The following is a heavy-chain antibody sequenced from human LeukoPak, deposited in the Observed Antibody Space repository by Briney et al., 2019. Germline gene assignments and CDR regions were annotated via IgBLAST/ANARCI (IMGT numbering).Heavy chain of an antibody. CDR2: IHSDGGTT. CDR3: ARDIYSIAE. V-gene: IGHV3-74*01. CDR1: GFTFSDYW. Sequence: PGGSLRLSCAASGFTFSDYWIHWVRQAPGKGLVWVSLIHSDGGTTNYADSVEGRFTMSRDNAKNMVYLQMNSLRVEDTAVYYCARDIYSIAEWGQGTPVTVSS. D-gene: IGHD3-3*02. J-gene: IGHJ4*02.